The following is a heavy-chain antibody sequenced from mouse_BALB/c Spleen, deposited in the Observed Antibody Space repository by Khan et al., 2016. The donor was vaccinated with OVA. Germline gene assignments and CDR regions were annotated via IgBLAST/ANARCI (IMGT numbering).Heavy chain of an antibody. CDR3: ARAYYGNYREAMDY. CDR2: IWGDGST. Sequence: VKLLESGPGLVAPSQSLSIICTVSGFSLTGYGVNWVRQPPGKGLEWLGMIWGDGSTDYNSALKSRLNLSKDNSKSQVFLKMNSLQTDDTARYYCARAYYGNYREAMDYWGHGTSVTVSS. J-gene: IGHJ4*01. D-gene: IGHD2-10*01. CDR1: GFSLTGYG. V-gene: IGHV2-6-7*01.